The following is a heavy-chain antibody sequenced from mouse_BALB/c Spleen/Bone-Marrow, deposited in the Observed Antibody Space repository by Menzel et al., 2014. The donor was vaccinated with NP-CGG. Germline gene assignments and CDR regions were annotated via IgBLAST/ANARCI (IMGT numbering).Heavy chain of an antibody. CDR2: IRNKAYGYTT. Sequence: EVQGVESGGGLVQPGGSLRLSCTTSGFTFTDYYMSWVRQPPGKALEWLAFIRNKAYGYTTEYSASVRGQFTISRDNSQSILYLQMNTLRAEDSATYYCARFPMDYWGQGTSVTVSS. CDR1: GFTFTDYY. CDR3: ARFPMDY. J-gene: IGHJ4*01. V-gene: IGHV7-3*02.